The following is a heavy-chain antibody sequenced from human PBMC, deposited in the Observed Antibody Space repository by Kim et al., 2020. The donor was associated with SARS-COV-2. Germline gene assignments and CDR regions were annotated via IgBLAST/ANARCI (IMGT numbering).Heavy chain of an antibody. CDR3: AKEKSRILDY. CDR2: GSP. D-gene: IGHD3-3*02. V-gene: IGHV3-43*01. J-gene: IGHJ4*02. Sequence: GSPFYADSRNGPFTISRDNSENCLCMQMNSLTIEDSALYYCAKEKSRILDYWGQGTLVTVSS.